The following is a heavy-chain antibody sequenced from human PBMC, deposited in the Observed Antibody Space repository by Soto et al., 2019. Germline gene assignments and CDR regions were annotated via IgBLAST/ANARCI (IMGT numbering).Heavy chain of an antibody. CDR3: AREPELKRAYYYYGMDV. CDR2: IYTSGST. D-gene: IGHD1-7*01. J-gene: IGHJ6*02. Sequence: PSETLSLTCTVSGGSISSYYWSWIRQPAGKGLEWIGRIYTSGSTNYNPSLKSRVTMSVDTSKTQFSLKLSSVTAAETAVYYCAREPELKRAYYYYGMDVWGQGTTATVSS. V-gene: IGHV4-4*07. CDR1: GGSISSYY.